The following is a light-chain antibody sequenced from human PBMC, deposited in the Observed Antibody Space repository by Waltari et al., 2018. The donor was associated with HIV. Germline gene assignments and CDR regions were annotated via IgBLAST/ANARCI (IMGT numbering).Light chain of an antibody. CDR2: LNSDGSH. Sequence: QLVLPHSPSASASPGAPVTLTCTLSGGHSHYALAWHPQQPEKGPRSLMNLNSDGSHSKGDGNPDRCSGSSSGPERYITVSSLRDEDEGDYYCQTWGAGILVFGGGTKLTVL. CDR3: QTWGAGILV. CDR1: GGHSHYA. J-gene: IGLJ3*02. V-gene: IGLV4-69*01.